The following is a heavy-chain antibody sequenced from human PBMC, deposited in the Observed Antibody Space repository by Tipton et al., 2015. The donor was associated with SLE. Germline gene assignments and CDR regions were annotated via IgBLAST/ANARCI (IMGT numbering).Heavy chain of an antibody. D-gene: IGHD3-10*01. CDR2: IYHSGST. CDR3: ARGGAGITMVRGATYYYYYMDV. CDR1: GYSISSGFY. Sequence: TLSLTCTVSGYSISSGFYWGWIRQPPGKGLEWIGNIYHSGSTFYNPSLKSRVTMSVDTSKNQFSLKLSSVTAADTAVYYCARGGAGITMVRGATYYYYYMDVWGKGTTVTVSS. V-gene: IGHV4-38-2*02. J-gene: IGHJ6*03.